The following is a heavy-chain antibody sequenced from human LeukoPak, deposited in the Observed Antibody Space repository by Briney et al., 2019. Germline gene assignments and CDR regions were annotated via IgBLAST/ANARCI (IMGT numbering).Heavy chain of an antibody. CDR3: ARVGGSGSAFDI. Sequence: GGSLRLSCAASGFTFSGYAMHWVRQAPGKGLEWVAVISYDGTNKYYADSVKGRFTISRDNFKYTLYLQMNSLRTEDTAVYYCARVGGSGSAFDIWGQGTMVTVSS. D-gene: IGHD3-16*01. CDR2: ISYDGTNK. CDR1: GFTFSGYA. J-gene: IGHJ3*02. V-gene: IGHV3-30*04.